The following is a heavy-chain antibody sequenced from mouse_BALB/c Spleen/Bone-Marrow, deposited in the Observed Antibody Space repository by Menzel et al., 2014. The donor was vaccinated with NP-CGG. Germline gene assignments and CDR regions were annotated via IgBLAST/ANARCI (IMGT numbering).Heavy chain of an antibody. Sequence: QVQLKHSGAELVKPGASVKLSCKASGYTFTSYYLYWVKQRPGQGLEWIGEINPSNGDTNFNEKFKSKASLTVDISSNTTYMQLSSLTSEDSAVYYCTRYDGYFTLFAYWGQGTLVTVSA. J-gene: IGHJ3*01. CDR1: GYTFTSYY. CDR3: TRYDGYFTLFAY. D-gene: IGHD2-3*01. CDR2: INPSNGDT. V-gene: IGHV1-53*01.